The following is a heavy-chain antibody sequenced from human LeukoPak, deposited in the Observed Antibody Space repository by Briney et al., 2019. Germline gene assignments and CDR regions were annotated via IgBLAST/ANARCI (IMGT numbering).Heavy chain of an antibody. D-gene: IGHD7-27*01. Sequence: SETLSLTCTVSGDSISSYYWSWIRQPPWEGLEWIAYISYSGSSNYNPSLKSRVTISVDRSENQFSLRLSSVTAADTAVYYCARNWGSYAFDIWGQGAMVSVSS. CDR2: ISYSGSS. J-gene: IGHJ3*02. CDR3: ARNWGSYAFDI. CDR1: GDSISSYY. V-gene: IGHV4-59*08.